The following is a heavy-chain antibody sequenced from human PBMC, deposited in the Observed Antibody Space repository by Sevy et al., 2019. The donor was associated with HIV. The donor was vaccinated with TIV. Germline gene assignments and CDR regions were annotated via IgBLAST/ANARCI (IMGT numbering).Heavy chain of an antibody. CDR1: GGYITSLY. D-gene: IGHD1-26*01. J-gene: IGHJ4*02. V-gene: IGHV4-59*08. Sequence: SETLSLTCTVSGGYITSLYWNWIRQPPGKGLEWIAYVYYNGHINYNPSLKSRVTLSRDTSKNQFSLRLSSVTAADTAMYYCAGENAWGRGYSWGQGTLVTVSS. CDR2: VYYNGHI. CDR3: AGENAWGRGYS.